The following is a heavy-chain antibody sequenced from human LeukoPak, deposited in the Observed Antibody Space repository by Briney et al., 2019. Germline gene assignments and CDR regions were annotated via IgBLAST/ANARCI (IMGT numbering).Heavy chain of an antibody. V-gene: IGHV4-34*01. CDR1: GGSFSGYY. Sequence: RTSETLSLTCAVYGGSFSGYYWSWIRQPPGKGLEWIGEINHSGSTNYNPSLKSRVTISVDTSKNQFSLKLSSVTAADTAVYYCARGGVTTLDYFDYWGQGTLVTVSS. J-gene: IGHJ4*02. CDR2: INHSGST. D-gene: IGHD4-11*01. CDR3: ARGGVTTLDYFDY.